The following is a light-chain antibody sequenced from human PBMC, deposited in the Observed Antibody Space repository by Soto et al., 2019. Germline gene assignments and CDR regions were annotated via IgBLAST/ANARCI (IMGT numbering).Light chain of an antibody. Sequence: QYMLTQPASVSGYHGQSITITCVCTSSDIGDYNYVSWYQQHPGKVPKVIIYDVSNRPSRVSYRFSATKSGNTASLTISGLQAEDEADYYCCSYTRSGTLIFGTGTKVTVL. CDR1: SSDIGDYNY. V-gene: IGLV2-14*01. J-gene: IGLJ1*01. CDR3: CSYTRSGTLI. CDR2: DVS.